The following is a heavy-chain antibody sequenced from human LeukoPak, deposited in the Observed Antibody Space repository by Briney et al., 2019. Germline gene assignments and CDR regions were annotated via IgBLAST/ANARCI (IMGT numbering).Heavy chain of an antibody. CDR3: ARASYCSAGSCHSFWFDP. CDR1: GGSINNYH. D-gene: IGHD2-15*01. Sequence: PSETLSLTCTVSGGSINNYHWSWIRQPPGKGLEWIGHIYSSGGTNYNPSLKSRVTISVDTSKNQFSLNLRSVTAADTAVYYCARASYCSAGSCHSFWFDPWGQGNLVTVSS. V-gene: IGHV4-59*08. CDR2: IYSSGGT. J-gene: IGHJ5*02.